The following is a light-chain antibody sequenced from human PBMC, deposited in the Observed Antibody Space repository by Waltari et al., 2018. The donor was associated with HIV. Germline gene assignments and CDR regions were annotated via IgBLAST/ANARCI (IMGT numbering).Light chain of an antibody. J-gene: IGLJ1*01. Sequence: QSALTQPRSVSGSPGQSVTIPCTGTSSDVGGYNYVSWYQQHPGKAPKLMIYDVSKRPSGVPDRFSGSKSGNTASLTISGLQAEDEADYYCCSYAGSSTYVFGTGTKVTVL. V-gene: IGLV2-11*01. CDR3: CSYAGSSTYV. CDR2: DVS. CDR1: SSDVGGYNY.